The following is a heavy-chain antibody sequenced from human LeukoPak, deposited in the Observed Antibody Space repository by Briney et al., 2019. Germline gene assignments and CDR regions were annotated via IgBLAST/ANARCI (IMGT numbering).Heavy chain of an antibody. CDR2: ISSSSSYI. Sequence: PGGSLRLSCAASGFTFSSYSMNWVRQAPGKGLEWVSSISSSSSYIYFADSVKGRFTISRDNAKNSLYLQMNSLRAEDTAVYYCARDGLYYYDSSGYYPIDYWGQGTLVTVSS. CDR1: GFTFSSYS. J-gene: IGHJ4*02. D-gene: IGHD3-22*01. V-gene: IGHV3-21*01. CDR3: ARDGLYYYDSSGYYPIDY.